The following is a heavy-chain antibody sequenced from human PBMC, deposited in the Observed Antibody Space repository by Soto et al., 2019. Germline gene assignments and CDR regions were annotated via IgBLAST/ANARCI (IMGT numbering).Heavy chain of an antibody. CDR2: IIPISDTT. CDR3: ARSQGSSTSLEIYYYYYYGMDV. J-gene: IGHJ6*02. V-gene: IGHV1-69*01. Sequence: QVPLVQSGAEVKKPGSSVKVSCKASGGTFSSYAISWVRQAPGQGLEWMGGIIPISDTTNYAQKFQGRVTITADESTSTAYMDLSSLRSEDPAVYYCARSQGSSTSLEIYYYYYYGMDVWGQGTTVTVSS. D-gene: IGHD2-2*01. CDR1: GGTFSSYA.